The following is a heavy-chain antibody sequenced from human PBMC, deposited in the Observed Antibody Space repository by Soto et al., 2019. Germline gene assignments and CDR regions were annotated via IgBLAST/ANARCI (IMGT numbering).Heavy chain of an antibody. CDR1: GFTFSSYS. Sequence: PGESLKISCAASGFTFSSYSMNWVRQAPGKGLEWVSYISTSTRTIYYADSVKGRFTISRDNAKNSLYLQMNSLRDEDTAVYYCARTTGLAYWGQGALVTVSS. J-gene: IGHJ4*02. V-gene: IGHV3-48*02. CDR2: ISTSTRTI. CDR3: ARTTGLAY. D-gene: IGHD1-1*01.